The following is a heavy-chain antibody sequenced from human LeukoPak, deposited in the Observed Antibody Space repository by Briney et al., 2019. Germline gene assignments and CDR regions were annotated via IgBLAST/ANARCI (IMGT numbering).Heavy chain of an antibody. CDR1: GGTFSSYA. CDR3: ARDDYGGNLPGGY. D-gene: IGHD4-23*01. Sequence: SVKVSCKASGGTFSSYAISWVRQAPGQGLEWMGRIIPILGIANYAQKFQGRVTITADKSTSTAYMELSSLRSEDTAVYYCARDDYGGNLPGGYWGRGTLVTVSS. CDR2: IIPILGIA. V-gene: IGHV1-69*04. J-gene: IGHJ4*02.